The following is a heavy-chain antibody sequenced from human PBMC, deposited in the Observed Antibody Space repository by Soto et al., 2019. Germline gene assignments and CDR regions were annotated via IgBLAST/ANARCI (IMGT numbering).Heavy chain of an antibody. CDR3: AATVTTRESHLPSSYYYGMDV. CDR1: GFTFSSYA. V-gene: IGHV3-23*01. J-gene: IGHJ6*02. D-gene: IGHD4-17*01. CDR2: ISGSGGST. Sequence: EVQLLESGGGLVQPGGSLRLSCAASGFTFSSYAMSWVRQAPGKGLEWVSAISGSGGSTYYADSVKGRFTISRDNSKNTLYLQMNSLRAEDTAVYYCAATVTTRESHLPSSYYYGMDVWGQGTTVTVSS.